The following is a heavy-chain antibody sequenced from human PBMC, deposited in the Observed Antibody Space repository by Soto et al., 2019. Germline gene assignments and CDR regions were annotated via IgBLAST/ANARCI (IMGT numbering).Heavy chain of an antibody. CDR3: ARGSCSSTSCYKEYYFDL. Sequence: QVQLVQSGAEVKKPGSSVKVSCKASGGTFSGYAISWVRQAPGQGLECMGEIIPMFGTSNYAQKFQGRVTITADESTSTAYMELSSLRSEDTAVYYCARGSCSSTSCYKEYYFDLWGQGTLVTVSS. D-gene: IGHD2-2*02. V-gene: IGHV1-69*01. CDR2: IIPMFGTS. CDR1: GGTFSGYA. J-gene: IGHJ4*02.